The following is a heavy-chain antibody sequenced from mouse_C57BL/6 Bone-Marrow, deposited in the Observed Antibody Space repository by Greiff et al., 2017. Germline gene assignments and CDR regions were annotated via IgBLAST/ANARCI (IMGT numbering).Heavy chain of an antibody. D-gene: IGHD1-1*01. CDR3: ARLELLAMDY. J-gene: IGHJ4*01. CDR1: GYTFTSYG. CDR2: IYPRSGST. V-gene: IGHV1-81*01. Sequence: QVQLQQSGAELARPGASVKLSCKASGYTFTSYGISWVKQRPGQGLEWIGEIYPRSGSTYYNEKFKGKATLTADKSSSTAYMELRSLTSEDSAVYFCARLELLAMDYWGQGTSVTVSA.